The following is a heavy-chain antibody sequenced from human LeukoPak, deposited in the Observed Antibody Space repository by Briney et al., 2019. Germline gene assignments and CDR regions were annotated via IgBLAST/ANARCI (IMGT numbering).Heavy chain of an antibody. CDR2: IIPIFGTA. J-gene: IGHJ3*02. Sequence: SVKVSCKASGGTFSSYAISWVRQAPGQGLEWMGGIIPIFGTANYAQKFQGRVTITADESTSTAYMELSSLRSEDTAVYYCARHNSSWKLGAFEIWGQGTMVTVSS. CDR1: GGTFSSYA. D-gene: IGHD6-13*01. V-gene: IGHV1-69*13. CDR3: ARHNSSWKLGAFEI.